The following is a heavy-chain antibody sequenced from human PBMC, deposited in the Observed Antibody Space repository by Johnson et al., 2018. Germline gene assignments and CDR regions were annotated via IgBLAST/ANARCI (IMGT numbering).Heavy chain of an antibody. J-gene: IGHJ6*03. D-gene: IGHD1-26*01. V-gene: IGHV3-74*02. Sequence: VQLVESGGGLVQPGGSLRLSCAASGFTFSSYWMHWVRQAPGKGLVWVSRINSDRSSTSYADSVMGRYTISRDNAETTLYLQQKSLRAEDTAVYYCARGREYYYSSLGVWGKGNTVTVSS. CDR2: INSDRSST. CDR1: GFTFSSYW. CDR3: ARGREYYYSSLGV.